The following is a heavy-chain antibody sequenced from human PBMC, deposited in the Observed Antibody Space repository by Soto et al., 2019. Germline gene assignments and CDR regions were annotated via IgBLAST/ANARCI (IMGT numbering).Heavy chain of an antibody. CDR1: GGSVSSGDYY. Sequence: SETLSLTCTVSGGSVSSGDYYWSWIRQPPGKGLEWIGYIYYSGSTYYNPSLKSRVTISVDTSKNQFSLKLSPVTAADTAVYYCPRVRRYYYDSSGYSRIFDYWGQGTLVTVSS. D-gene: IGHD3-22*01. J-gene: IGHJ4*02. V-gene: IGHV4-30-4*01. CDR2: IYYSGST. CDR3: PRVRRYYYDSSGYSRIFDY.